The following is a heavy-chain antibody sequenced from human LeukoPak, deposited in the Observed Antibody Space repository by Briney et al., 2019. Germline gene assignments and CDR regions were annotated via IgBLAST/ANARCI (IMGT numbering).Heavy chain of an antibody. V-gene: IGHV3-23*01. CDR1: GFIFSSYA. D-gene: IGHD3-16*01. J-gene: IGHJ4*02. CDR2: INGSGGST. Sequence: GGSLRLSCAASGFIFSSYAMSWVRQAPGKGLEWVSTINGSGGSTYYADSVKGRFTISRDNSKNTVYLQMNSLRAEDTAVYYCAKDRSCIYDECHGDFDYWGQGTLVTVSS. CDR3: AKDRSCIYDECHGDFDY.